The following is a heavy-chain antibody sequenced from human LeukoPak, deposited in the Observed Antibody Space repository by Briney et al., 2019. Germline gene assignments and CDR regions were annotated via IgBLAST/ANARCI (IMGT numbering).Heavy chain of an antibody. CDR3: ARVGPTSRYSDY. V-gene: IGHV4-38-2*02. D-gene: IGHD1-14*01. CDR1: GYSISNNYY. CDR2: IYYSGST. Sequence: SETLSLTCTVPGYSISNNYYWSWIRQPPGKGLEWIGYIYYSGSTYYNPSLKSRVTISVDTPKNQFSLKLSTVPAADTAVYYCARVGPTSRYSDYWGQGTLVTVSS. J-gene: IGHJ4*02.